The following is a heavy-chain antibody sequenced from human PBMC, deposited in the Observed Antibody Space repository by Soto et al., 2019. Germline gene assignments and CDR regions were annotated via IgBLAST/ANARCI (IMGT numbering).Heavy chain of an antibody. D-gene: IGHD2-2*01. CDR3: ARILPDIVVVPATNYYYGMDV. J-gene: IGHJ6*02. CDR2: ISAYNGNT. V-gene: IGHV1-18*04. Sequence: GASVKVSCKASGYTFTSYGISWVRQAPGQGLEWMGWISAYNGNTNYAQKLQGRVIMTTDTSTSTAYMELRSLRSDDTAVYYCARILPDIVVVPATNYYYGMDVWGQGTTVTVSS. CDR1: GYTFTSYG.